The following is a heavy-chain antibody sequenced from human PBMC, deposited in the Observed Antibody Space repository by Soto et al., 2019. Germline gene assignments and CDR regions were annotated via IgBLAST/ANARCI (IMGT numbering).Heavy chain of an antibody. CDR2: ISSSSSTI. Sequence: EVQLVESGGGLVQPGGSLRLSCAASGFTFSSYSMNWLRQAQGKGLEWVSYISSSSSTIYYSDSVKGRFTISRDNAKNSLYLQMNSLRAEDTAVYYCARDAREARGVYWGQGTLVTVSS. CDR1: GFTFSSYS. D-gene: IGHD3-10*01. V-gene: IGHV3-48*01. J-gene: IGHJ4*02. CDR3: ARDAREARGVY.